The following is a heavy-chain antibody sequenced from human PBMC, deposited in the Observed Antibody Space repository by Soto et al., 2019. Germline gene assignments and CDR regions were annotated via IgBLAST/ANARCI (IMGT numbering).Heavy chain of an antibody. D-gene: IGHD2-8*01. J-gene: IGHJ6*02. V-gene: IGHV1-3*01. CDR1: GYTFTSYA. CDR2: INAGNGNT. CDR3: AKNGQPPYYYYGLDV. Sequence: ASVKVSCKASGYTFTSYAMHWVRQAPGQRLEWMGWINAGNGNTNYAQKFQDRVSMTIDTSTGTAYMELRSLTSDDTAIYYCAKNGQPPYYYYGLDVWGHGTKVTVS.